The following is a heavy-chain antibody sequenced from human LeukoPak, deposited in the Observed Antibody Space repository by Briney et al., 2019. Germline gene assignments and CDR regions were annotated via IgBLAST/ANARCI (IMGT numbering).Heavy chain of an antibody. CDR3: ARDLDYGDYVETYDY. J-gene: IGHJ4*02. CDR2: IYCSGST. V-gene: IGHV4-39*07. CDR1: GGSISSSSYY. Sequence: SETLSLTCTVSGGSISSSSYYWGWIRQPPGKGLEWIGSIYCSGSTYYNPSLKSRVTISVDTSKNRFSLKLSSVTAADTAVYYCARDLDYGDYVETYDYWGQGTLVTVSS. D-gene: IGHD4-17*01.